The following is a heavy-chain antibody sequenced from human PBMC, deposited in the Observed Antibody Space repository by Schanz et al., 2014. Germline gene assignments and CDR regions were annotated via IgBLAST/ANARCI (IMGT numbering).Heavy chain of an antibody. CDR2: ISSGGGST. D-gene: IGHD3-10*01. CDR1: GFSFTTYA. CDR3: ARIGGGVFDY. V-gene: IGHV3-23*01. Sequence: EVQLLEPGGGLVQPGGSLRLSCASSGFSFTTYAMSWVRQAPGKGLEWVSSISSGGGSTYYADSGKGRFTISRDNSKNSLYLQMSSQRAEDTAVYYCARIGGGVFDYWAQGTLVTVSS. J-gene: IGHJ4*02.